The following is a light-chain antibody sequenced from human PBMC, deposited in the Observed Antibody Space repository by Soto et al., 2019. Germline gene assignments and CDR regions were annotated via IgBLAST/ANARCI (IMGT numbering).Light chain of an antibody. CDR3: SSYTSSSTPV. CDR2: DVS. J-gene: IGLJ1*01. V-gene: IGLV2-14*01. Sequence: QSVLTQPASVSGSPGQSITISCTGTSSDVGGYNYVSWYQQHPGKAPKLMIYDVSNRPSGVSNHFSGSKSGNTASLTISGLQAEDEADYYCSSYTSSSTPVFGTGTKVTDL. CDR1: SSDVGGYNY.